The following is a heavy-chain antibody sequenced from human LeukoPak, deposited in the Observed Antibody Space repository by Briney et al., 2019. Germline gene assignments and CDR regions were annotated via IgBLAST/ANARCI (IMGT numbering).Heavy chain of an antibody. J-gene: IGHJ5*02. CDR1: GYSISSGYY. CDR3: ARRGSWEPNWFDP. V-gene: IGHV4-38-2*02. D-gene: IGHD6-13*01. CDR2: IYHSGST. Sequence: PSETLSLTCTVSGYSISSGYYWGWIRQPPGKGLEWIGSIYHSGSTYYNPSLKSRVTISVDTSKNQFSLKLSSVTAADTAVYYCARRGSWEPNWFDPWGQGTLVTVSS.